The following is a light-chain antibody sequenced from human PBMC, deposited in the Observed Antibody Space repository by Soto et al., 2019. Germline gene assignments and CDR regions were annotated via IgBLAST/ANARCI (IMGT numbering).Light chain of an antibody. CDR3: NSYTTSNTRQIV. CDR1: SSDVGGYNY. V-gene: IGLV2-14*01. CDR2: DVS. Sequence: QAVLTQPASVSGSPGQSITISCTGTSSDVGGYNYVSWYQQHPGEAPKFMIYDVSNRPSGVSTRFSGSKSGNTASLTISGLQAEDEADYYCNSYTTSNTRQIVFGTGTKSPS. J-gene: IGLJ1*01.